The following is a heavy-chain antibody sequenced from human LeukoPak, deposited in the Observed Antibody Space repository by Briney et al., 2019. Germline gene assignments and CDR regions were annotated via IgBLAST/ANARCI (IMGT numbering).Heavy chain of an antibody. CDR2: IYPGDSDT. CDR3: ARAGYSNRWDGVDY. Sequence: GESLKIFCKGSGCTFTNYWVGWVRQMPGKGLGFMGIIYPGDSDTRYSPSFQGQVTISIDKSINTAYLQWSSLKASDSAMYYCARAGYSNRWDGVDYWGQGTLVTVSS. D-gene: IGHD2/OR15-2a*01. V-gene: IGHV5-51*01. CDR1: GCTFTNYW. J-gene: IGHJ4*02.